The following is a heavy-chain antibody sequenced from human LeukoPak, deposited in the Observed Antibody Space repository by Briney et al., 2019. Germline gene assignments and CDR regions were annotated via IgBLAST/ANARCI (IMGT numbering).Heavy chain of an antibody. Sequence: SQTLSLTCTVSGGSISSGSYYWSWIRQPAGKGLEWIGRIYTSGSTNYNPSLKSRVTISLDTSKNQFSLKLSSVTAADTAVYYCARDLSGGVWGGVYYFDYWGQGTLVTVSS. CDR3: ARDLSGGVWGGVYYFDY. D-gene: IGHD3-16*01. J-gene: IGHJ4*02. V-gene: IGHV4-61*02. CDR1: GGSISSGSYY. CDR2: IYTSGST.